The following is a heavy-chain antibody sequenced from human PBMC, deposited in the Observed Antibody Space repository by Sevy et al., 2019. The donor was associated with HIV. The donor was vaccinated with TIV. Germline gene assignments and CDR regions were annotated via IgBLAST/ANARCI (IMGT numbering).Heavy chain of an antibody. CDR2: IYPGDSDT. D-gene: IGHD6-6*01. V-gene: IGHV5-51*01. CDR1: GYKFTNYW. J-gene: IGHJ6*02. CDR3: ASRSSSSGLGHGLDV. Sequence: GESLKISCKGSGYKFTNYWIGWVRQMPGKGLEWMGIIYPGDSDTRYSPSFQGQVTISADKSISTAYVQWSSLKASDTAMYYCASRSSSSGLGHGLDVWGQGTTVTVSS.